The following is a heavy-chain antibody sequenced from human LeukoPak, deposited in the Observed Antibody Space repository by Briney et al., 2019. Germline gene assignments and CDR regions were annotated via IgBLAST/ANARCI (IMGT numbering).Heavy chain of an antibody. Sequence: SVKVSCKASGGTISSYAISWVRQAPGQGLEWMGGIIPIFGTANYAQKFQGRVTITADESTSTAYMELSSLRSEDTAVYYCARAYNPGYYYDSSGYYEIDYWGQGTLVTVSS. V-gene: IGHV1-69*01. CDR2: IIPIFGTA. CDR3: ARAYNPGYYYDSSGYYEIDY. D-gene: IGHD3-22*01. J-gene: IGHJ4*02. CDR1: GGTISSYA.